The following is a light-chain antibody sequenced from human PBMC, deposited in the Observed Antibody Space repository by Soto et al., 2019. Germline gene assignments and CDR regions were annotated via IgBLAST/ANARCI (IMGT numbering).Light chain of an antibody. CDR3: QQYDTLPFT. CDR1: QSINTIF. CDR2: DAS. J-gene: IGKJ3*01. Sequence: EIVLTQSPGTLSLSPGERATLSCRASQSINTIFLAWYQQKPGQAPMLLIYDASSRATGIPDRFSGSGSGTDFTLTISRVEPEDFALYYCQQYDTLPFTFGPGAKVDIK. V-gene: IGKV3-20*01.